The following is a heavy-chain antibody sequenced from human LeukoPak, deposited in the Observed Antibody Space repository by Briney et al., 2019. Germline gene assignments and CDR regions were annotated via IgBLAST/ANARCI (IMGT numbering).Heavy chain of an antibody. CDR3: ARGLGDISQWFWNY. J-gene: IGHJ4*02. V-gene: IGHV1-18*01. D-gene: IGHD3-22*01. CDR1: GYTFTING. CDR2: ISAYNGNT. Sequence: AAVKVSCKASGYTFTINGISWVRHPPGQGLEWMGWISAYNGNTNYAQKLQGRVTMTTDTSTSTAYMELRSLRSDDTAVYYCARGLGDISQWFWNYWGQGTLVTVSS.